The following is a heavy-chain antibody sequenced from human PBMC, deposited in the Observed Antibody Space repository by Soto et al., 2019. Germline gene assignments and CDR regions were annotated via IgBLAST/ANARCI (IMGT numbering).Heavy chain of an antibody. Sequence: QVQLQESGPGLVKPSQTLSLTCTVSGGSISSGGYYWSWIRQHPGKGLEWIGYIYYSGSTYYNPSLKSRVTISVDTSKNQFSLKLRSVTAADTAVYCCAIAAARNNWCDPRGQVTLVTVCS. J-gene: IGHJ5*02. V-gene: IGHV4-31*03. CDR3: AIAAARNNWCDP. CDR1: GGSISSGGYY. D-gene: IGHD6-6*01. CDR2: IYYSGST.